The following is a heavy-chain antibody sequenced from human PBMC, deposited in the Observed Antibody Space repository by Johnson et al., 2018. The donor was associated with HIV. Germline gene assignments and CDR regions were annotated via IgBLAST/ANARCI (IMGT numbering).Heavy chain of an antibody. V-gene: IGHV3-30*04. CDR1: GFTFSSYA. J-gene: IGHJ3*02. CDR3: ASVVLRGREI. CDR2: TSNDGSNK. D-gene: IGHD3-3*01. Sequence: QMLLVESGGGVVQPGRSLRLSCAASGFTFSSYAMHWVRQAPGKGLEWVAVTSNDGSNKYYADSVKGRFTIYRDKFKNTLYLQMNSLRAEDTAVYYCASVVLRGREIWGQGTMVTVSS.